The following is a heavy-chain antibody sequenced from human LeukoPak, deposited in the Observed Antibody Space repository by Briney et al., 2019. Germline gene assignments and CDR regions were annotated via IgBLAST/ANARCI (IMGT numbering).Heavy chain of an antibody. CDR2: IKSKTDGGTT. D-gene: IGHD5-24*01. CDR3: TTEMATIQYYYYYYYMDV. V-gene: IGHV3-15*01. J-gene: IGHJ6*03. Sequence: GGSLRLSCAASGFTFSNAWMSWVRQAPGKGLEWVGRIKSKTDGGTTDYAAPVKGRFTISRDDSKNTLYLQMNSLKTEDTAEYYCTTEMATIQYYYYYYYMDVWGKGTTVTVSS. CDR1: GFTFSNAW.